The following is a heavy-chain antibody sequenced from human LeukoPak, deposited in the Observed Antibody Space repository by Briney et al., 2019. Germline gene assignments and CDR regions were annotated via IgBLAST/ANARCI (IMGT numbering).Heavy chain of an antibody. CDR2: ISSSGSTI. D-gene: IGHD1-1*01. CDR1: GFTFSDYY. V-gene: IGHV3-11*01. Sequence: SGGSLRLPCAASGFTFSDYYMSWIRQAPGKGLEWVSYISSSGSTIYYADSVKGRFTISRDNAKNSLYLQMNSLRAEDTAVYYYARDWYKHGPHDYWGQGTLVTVSS. J-gene: IGHJ4*02. CDR3: ARDWYKHGPHDY.